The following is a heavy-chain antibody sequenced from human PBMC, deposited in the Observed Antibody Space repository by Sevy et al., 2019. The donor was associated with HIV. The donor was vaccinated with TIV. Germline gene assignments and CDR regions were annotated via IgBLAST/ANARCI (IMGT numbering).Heavy chain of an antibody. J-gene: IGHJ3*02. Sequence: GGSLRLSCAASGFTFSSYAMGWVRQAPGKGLEWVSAISGSGGSTYYADSVKGRFTISRDNSKNTLYLQMNSLRAEDTAVYYCAKDRSSGWFLDAFDIWGQGTMVTVSS. CDR1: GFTFSSYA. D-gene: IGHD6-19*01. CDR3: AKDRSSGWFLDAFDI. CDR2: ISGSGGST. V-gene: IGHV3-23*01.